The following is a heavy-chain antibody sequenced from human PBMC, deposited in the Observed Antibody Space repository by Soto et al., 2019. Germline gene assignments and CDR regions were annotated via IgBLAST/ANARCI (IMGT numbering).Heavy chain of an antibody. CDR2: INHSGNT. CDR1: GGSFSGYY. Sequence: QVQLQQGGAGLLKPSETLSLTCAVYGGSFSGYYWSWIRQPPGKGLEWIGEINHSGNTNYNPSLKSRVTILVDTSKNQVSLKLSSVTAADTAVYYCARTGGMDVWGQGTTVTVSS. V-gene: IGHV4-34*01. J-gene: IGHJ6*02. CDR3: ARTGGMDV.